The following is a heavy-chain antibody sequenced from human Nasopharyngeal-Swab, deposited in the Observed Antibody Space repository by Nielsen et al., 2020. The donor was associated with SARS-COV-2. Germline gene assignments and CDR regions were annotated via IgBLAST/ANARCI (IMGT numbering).Heavy chain of an antibody. CDR3: AKDLKPMYYDFWSGYYTDYYYYMDV. J-gene: IGHJ6*03. CDR2: IKRDGSEK. D-gene: IGHD3-3*01. Sequence: VRQAPGKGLEWVANIKRDGSEKYYVDSVKGRFTISRDNAKNSLFLQMNSLRAEDTAVYYCAKDLKPMYYDFWSGYYTDYYYYMDVWGKGTTVTVSS. V-gene: IGHV3-7*03.